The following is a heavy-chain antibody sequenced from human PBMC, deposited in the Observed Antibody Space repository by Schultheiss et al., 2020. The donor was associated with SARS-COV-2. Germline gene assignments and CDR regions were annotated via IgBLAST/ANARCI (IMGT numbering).Heavy chain of an antibody. J-gene: IGHJ4*02. D-gene: IGHD3-10*01. CDR1: GGTFGTYA. Sequence: SVKVSCWASGGTFGTYAVSWVRQAPGQGLEWMGGIFPSLTMTDYAQKFQGRVTITADKSTTTAYMELRSLRSDDTAVYYCARGSYYGSTTKPGIFDYWGQGALVTVSS. CDR2: IFPSLTMT. V-gene: IGHV1-69*10. CDR3: ARGSYYGSTTKPGIFDY.